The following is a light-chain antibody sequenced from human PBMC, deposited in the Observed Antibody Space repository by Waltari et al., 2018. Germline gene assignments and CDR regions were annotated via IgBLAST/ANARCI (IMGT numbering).Light chain of an antibody. CDR1: KDIRKN. J-gene: IGKJ2*01. CDR2: DAS. Sequence: IQMTQSPSSLSASIGDRVTITCRASKDIRKNLSWVQERPGKAPKLLIYDASNLEAGVPSRFSGTGSGTDFSLTISSLQPEDSATYYCQHYNNLPYTFSRGTKLQIK. V-gene: IGKV1-33*01. CDR3: QHYNNLPYT.